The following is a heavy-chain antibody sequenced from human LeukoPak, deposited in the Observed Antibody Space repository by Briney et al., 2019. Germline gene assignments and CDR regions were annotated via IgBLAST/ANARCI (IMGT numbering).Heavy chain of an antibody. Sequence: GGSLRLSCAASGFTFSSYAMSWVRQIPGKGLEWVSAISGSDAGTYYADSVKGRFTISRDNSKNTLYLQMNRLRPEDAAVYYCAKAPVTTCRGAYCYPFDYWGQRTLVTVSS. V-gene: IGHV3-23*01. D-gene: IGHD2-21*01. CDR1: GFTFSSYA. CDR2: ISGSDAGT. CDR3: AKAPVTTCRGAYCYPFDY. J-gene: IGHJ4*02.